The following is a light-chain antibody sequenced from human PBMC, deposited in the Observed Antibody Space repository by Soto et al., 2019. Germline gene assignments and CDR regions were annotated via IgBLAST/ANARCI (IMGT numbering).Light chain of an antibody. CDR2: EVS. CDR3: SSYAGSNNLVV. V-gene: IGLV2-8*01. Sequence: QSVLTQPPSASGSPGQSVTISCTGTSSDVGGYNYVSWYLQHPGKAPKLMIYEVSKRPSGVPDRFSGSKSGNTASLTVSGLQAEDEADYYCSSYAGSNNLVVFGGGTKLTVL. J-gene: IGLJ2*01. CDR1: SSDVGGYNY.